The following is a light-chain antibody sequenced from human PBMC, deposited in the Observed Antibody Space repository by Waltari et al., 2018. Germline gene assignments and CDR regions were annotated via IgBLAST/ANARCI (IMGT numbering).Light chain of an antibody. J-gene: IGLJ3*02. Sequence: QSALNQPASVSGSPGQSITISCPGTTNDVGFYNYFSWYQQHPGKAPKLMIYDVSERPSGVSNRFSGSKSGNTASLTISGLQADDEADYYCNSYTGSSSWVFGGGTKLTV. CDR2: DVS. CDR1: TNDVGFYNY. V-gene: IGLV2-14*01. CDR3: NSYTGSSSWV.